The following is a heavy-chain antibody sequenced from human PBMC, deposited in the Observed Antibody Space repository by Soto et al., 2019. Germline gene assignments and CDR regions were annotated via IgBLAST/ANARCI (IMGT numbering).Heavy chain of an antibody. CDR1: VFAFDDYA. CDR3: AKGRFLEWLLYPFDY. Sequence: SLRLSCAASVFAFDDYAMHWVRQAPGKGLEWVSGISWNSGSIGYTDSVKGRFTISRDNAKNSLYLQMNSLRAEDTALYYCAKGRFLEWLLYPFDYWGQGTLVTVSS. CDR2: ISWNSGSI. D-gene: IGHD3-3*01. V-gene: IGHV3-9*01. J-gene: IGHJ4*02.